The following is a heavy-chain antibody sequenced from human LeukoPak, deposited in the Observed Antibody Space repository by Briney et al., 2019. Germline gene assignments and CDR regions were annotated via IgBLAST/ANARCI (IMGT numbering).Heavy chain of an antibody. V-gene: IGHV3-74*01. Sequence: GGSLRLSCAASGFTFSNYWMHWVRQAPGKGLAWVSLINSDGSSTNYADSVKGRFTIYRDNAKNTLYLQMNSLRAEDTAAYYCARDYGDAFDVWGQGTMVTVSS. CDR1: GFTFSNYW. J-gene: IGHJ3*01. CDR2: INSDGSST. CDR3: ARDYGDAFDV. D-gene: IGHD4-17*01.